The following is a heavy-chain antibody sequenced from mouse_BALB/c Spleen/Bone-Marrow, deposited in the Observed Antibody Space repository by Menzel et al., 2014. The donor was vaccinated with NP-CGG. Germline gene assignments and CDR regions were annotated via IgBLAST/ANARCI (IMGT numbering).Heavy chain of an antibody. D-gene: IGHD2-14*01. CDR3: RAYYRYDGYAMDY. J-gene: IGHJ4*01. CDR1: GYTFTDYE. V-gene: IGHV1-15*01. CDR2: IDPETGGT. Sequence: VQLQQSGAELVRPGASVTLSCKASGYTFTDYEMHWVKQTPVHGLEWIGAIDPETGGTAYNQKFKGKATLTADKSSSTAYMELRRLTSEAAAVYSCRAYYRYDGYAMDYWGQGTSVTVSS.